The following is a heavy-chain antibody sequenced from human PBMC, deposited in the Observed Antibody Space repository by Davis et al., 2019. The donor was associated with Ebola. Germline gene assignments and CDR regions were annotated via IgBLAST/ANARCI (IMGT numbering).Heavy chain of an antibody. CDR2: IYYSGST. Sequence: SETLSLTCTVSGGSISSSSYYWGWIRQPPGKGLEWIGSIYYSGSTYYSPSLKSRVTISVDTSKNQFSLKLSSVTAADTAVYYCARHALVSSWFDPWGQGTLVTVSS. J-gene: IGHJ5*02. CDR3: ARHALVSSWFDP. CDR1: GGSISSSSYY. V-gene: IGHV4-39*01. D-gene: IGHD2-2*01.